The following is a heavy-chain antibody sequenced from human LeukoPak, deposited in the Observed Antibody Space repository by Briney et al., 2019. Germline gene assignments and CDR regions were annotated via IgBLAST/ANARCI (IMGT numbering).Heavy chain of an antibody. D-gene: IGHD5-18*01. CDR1: GFTFSSYS. Sequence: PGGSLRLSCAASGFTFSSYSMNWVRQAPGKGLEWVSSISSSSSYIYYADSVKGRFTISRDNAKNSLYLQMNSLRAEDTAVYYCAKAGPSGYSYGPGYWGQGTLVTVSS. V-gene: IGHV3-21*04. CDR2: ISSSSSYI. CDR3: AKAGPSGYSYGPGY. J-gene: IGHJ4*02.